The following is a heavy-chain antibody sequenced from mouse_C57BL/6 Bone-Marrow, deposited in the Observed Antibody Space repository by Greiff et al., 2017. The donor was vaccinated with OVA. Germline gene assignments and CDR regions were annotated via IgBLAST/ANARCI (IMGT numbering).Heavy chain of an antibody. CDR1: GFTFSSYA. V-gene: IGHV5-4*03. D-gene: IGHD2-3*01. CDR2: ISDGGSYT. CDR3: ARAKAGWLLRYFDV. J-gene: IGHJ1*03. Sequence: EVKLEESGGGLVKPGGSLKLSCAASGFTFSSYAMSWVRQTPEKRLEWVATISDGGSYTYYPDNVKGRFTISRDNAKNNLYLQMSHLKSEDTAMYYCARAKAGWLLRYFDVWGTGTTVTVSS.